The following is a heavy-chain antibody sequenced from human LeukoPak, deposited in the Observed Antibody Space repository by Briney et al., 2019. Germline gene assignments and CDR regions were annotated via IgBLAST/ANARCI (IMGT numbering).Heavy chain of an antibody. CDR3: ARDRIHEALAVAPDY. CDR2: ISAYNGNT. J-gene: IGHJ4*02. CDR1: GYTFTSYG. Sequence: ASVKVSCKASGYTFTSYGISWVRQAPEQGLEWMGWISAYNGNTNYAQKLQGRVTMTTDTSTSTAYMELRSLRSDDTAVYYCARDRIHEALAVAPDYWGQGTLVTVSS. V-gene: IGHV1-18*01. D-gene: IGHD6-19*01.